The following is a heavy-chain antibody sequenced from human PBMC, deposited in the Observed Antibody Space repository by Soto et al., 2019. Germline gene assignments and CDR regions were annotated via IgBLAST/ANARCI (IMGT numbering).Heavy chain of an antibody. CDR2: INSGGST. Sequence: SETLSLTCSVSGGSISGYYWSWIRQPAGKGLEWIGRINSGGSTNYNPSLKSRVTISVDTSKNQFSLKLSSVTAADTAVYYCAWGGAGWKYYGMDVWGQGTTVTVSS. V-gene: IGHV4-4*07. CDR1: GGSISGYY. CDR3: AWGGAGWKYYGMDV. J-gene: IGHJ6*02. D-gene: IGHD1-1*01.